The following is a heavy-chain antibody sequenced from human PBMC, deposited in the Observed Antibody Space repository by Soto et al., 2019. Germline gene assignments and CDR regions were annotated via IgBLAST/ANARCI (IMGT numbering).Heavy chain of an antibody. CDR1: GFTFSSYG. D-gene: IGHD5-18*01. Sequence: QVQLVESGGGVVQPGRPLRLSCAASGFTFSSYGMHWVRQAPGKGLEWVAVISYDGSNKEYADSVRGRFTLSRDSSRNTGYLQMDSLRAEDTAVYSCTKSGYSYFYFDYWGQGTLVIVSS. CDR2: ISYDGSNK. J-gene: IGHJ4*02. V-gene: IGHV3-30*18. CDR3: TKSGYSYFYFDY.